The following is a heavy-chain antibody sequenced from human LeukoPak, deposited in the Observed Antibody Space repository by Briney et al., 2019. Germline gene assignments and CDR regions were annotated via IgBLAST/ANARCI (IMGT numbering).Heavy chain of an antibody. V-gene: IGHV3-64*01. CDR2: ISSNGGST. D-gene: IGHD6-19*01. Sequence: GGSLRLSCAASGFTFSSYAMHWARQAPGKGLEYVSAISSNGGSTYYANSVEGRFTISRDNSKNTLYLQMGSLRAEDMAVYYCARDFEYSSGWYGLDYWGQGTLVTVSS. J-gene: IGHJ4*02. CDR1: GFTFSSYA. CDR3: ARDFEYSSGWYGLDY.